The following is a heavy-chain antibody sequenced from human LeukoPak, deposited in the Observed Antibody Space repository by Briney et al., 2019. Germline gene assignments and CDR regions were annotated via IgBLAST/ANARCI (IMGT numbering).Heavy chain of an antibody. J-gene: IGHJ4*02. D-gene: IGHD5-24*01. CDR1: GDSISSGSYI. CDR2: VHHSGLT. V-gene: IGHV4-39*07. Sequence: SETLSLTCTVSGDSISSGSYIWGWIRQPPGKGLEWIANVHHSGLTYYDASLKSRVATAVDMSRNQFSLKMNSATAADTAVYYCARVEMTAMSLDYWGQGSLVTVSS. CDR3: ARVEMTAMSLDY.